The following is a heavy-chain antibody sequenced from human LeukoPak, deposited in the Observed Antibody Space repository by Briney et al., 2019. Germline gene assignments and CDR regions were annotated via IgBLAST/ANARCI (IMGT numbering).Heavy chain of an antibody. D-gene: IGHD2-2*01. Sequence: GGSLRLSCAASGFTFSSYEMNWVRQAPGKGLQWVSDISSSGTTIYYADPVKGRFTISRDNAKNSLYLQMNSLRAEDTAVYYCARKYCSTTGCLFDNWGQGALVTVSS. CDR3: ARKYCSTTGCLFDN. CDR1: GFTFSSYE. CDR2: ISSSGTTI. V-gene: IGHV3-48*03. J-gene: IGHJ4*02.